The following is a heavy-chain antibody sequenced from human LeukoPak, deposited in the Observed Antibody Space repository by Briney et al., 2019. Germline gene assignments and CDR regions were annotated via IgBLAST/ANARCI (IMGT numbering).Heavy chain of an antibody. D-gene: IGHD5-18*01. CDR3: ARDRADGYNYGDYFDN. CDR2: IYGSSRT. CDR1: GFTVSSNY. J-gene: IGHJ4*02. V-gene: IGHV3-66*01. Sequence: GGSARLSCAASGFTVSSNYMSWVRQAPGKGLEWVSVIYGSSRTYYADSVKGRFTISRDNSKNTVYLQMDSLRAEDTAVYYCARDRADGYNYGDYFDNWGQGTLVTVSS.